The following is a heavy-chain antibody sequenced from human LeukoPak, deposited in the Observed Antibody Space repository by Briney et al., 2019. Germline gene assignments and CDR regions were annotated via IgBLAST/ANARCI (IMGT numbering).Heavy chain of an antibody. J-gene: IGHJ4*02. CDR2: IYTSGST. Sequence: PSETLSLTCTVSGGSISSGSYYWSWVRQPAGKGLEWIGRIYTSGSTNYNPSLKSRVTMSVDTSKNQFSLKLSSVTAADTAVYYCARVIVGATYFDYWGQGTLVTVSS. D-gene: IGHD1-26*01. CDR3: ARVIVGATYFDY. V-gene: IGHV4-61*02. CDR1: GGSISSGSYY.